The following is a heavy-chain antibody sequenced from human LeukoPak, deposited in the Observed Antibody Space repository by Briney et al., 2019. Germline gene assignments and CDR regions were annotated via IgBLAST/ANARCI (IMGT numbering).Heavy chain of an antibody. CDR2: MKGDGSDK. CDR3: ARDGGSGWFVY. V-gene: IGHV3-7*04. CDR1: GFTFSTYW. Sequence: PGGSLRLSCAASGFTFSTYWMSWVRQAPGKGLEWVANMKGDGSDKNYVDSVKGRFTIYGDNAKNSMYLQMNRLRDEDSAVYYCARDGGSGWFVYWGQGTLVTVSS. D-gene: IGHD6-19*01. J-gene: IGHJ4*02.